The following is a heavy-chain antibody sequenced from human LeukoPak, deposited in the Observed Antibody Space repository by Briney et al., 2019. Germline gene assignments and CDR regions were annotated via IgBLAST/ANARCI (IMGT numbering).Heavy chain of an antibody. CDR3: ATAGAYSGYDVYYYYGMDV. V-gene: IGHV1-24*01. D-gene: IGHD5-12*01. J-gene: IGHJ6*02. Sequence: ASVKVSCKVSGYTLTELSMHWVRPAPGKGLEWMGGFDPEDGETIYAQKFQGRVTMTEDTSTDTAYMELSSLRSEDTAVCYCATAGAYSGYDVYYYYGMDVWGQGTTVTVSS. CDR1: GYTLTELS. CDR2: FDPEDGET.